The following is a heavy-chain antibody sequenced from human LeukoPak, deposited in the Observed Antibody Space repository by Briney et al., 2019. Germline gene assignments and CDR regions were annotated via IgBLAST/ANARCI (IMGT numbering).Heavy chain of an antibody. CDR2: IYYSGST. D-gene: IGHD1-26*01. J-gene: IGHJ5*02. Sequence: WVRQAPGKGLEWIASIYYSGSTYYNPSLKSRVTISVDTSKNQFSLKLSSVTAADTAVYYCARDKTSTWEYNWFDPWGQGTLVTVSS. V-gene: IGHV4-39*07. CDR3: ARDKTSTWEYNWFDP.